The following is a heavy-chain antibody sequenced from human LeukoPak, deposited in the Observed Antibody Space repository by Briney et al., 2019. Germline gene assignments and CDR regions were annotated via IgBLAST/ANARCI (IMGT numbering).Heavy chain of an antibody. CDR2: ISSNGGNT. J-gene: IGHJ4*02. V-gene: IGHV3-23*01. CDR1: GFTFSTYA. D-gene: IGHD6-13*01. Sequence: GGSPRLSCAASGFTFSTYAMSWVRQAPGKGLEWVSIISSNGGNTFYADSVKGRFTISRDNSKNTLYLQMDSLRAEDTAVYYCAKRVSYSSSWNYLDYWGQGTLVTVSS. CDR3: AKRVSYSSSWNYLDY.